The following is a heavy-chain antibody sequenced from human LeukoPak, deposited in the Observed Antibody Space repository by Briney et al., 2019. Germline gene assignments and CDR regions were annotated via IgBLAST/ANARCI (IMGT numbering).Heavy chain of an antibody. CDR3: AKDPYYYDSTLPFDI. CDR2: ISSSSSYI. CDR1: GFTFSSYS. J-gene: IGHJ3*02. D-gene: IGHD3-22*01. V-gene: IGHV3-21*04. Sequence: PGGSLRLSCAASGFTFSSYSMNWVRQAPGKGLEWVSSISSSSSYIYYADSVKGRFTISRDNAKNSLYLQMNSLRAEDTALYYCAKDPYYYDSTLPFDIWGQGTMVTVSS.